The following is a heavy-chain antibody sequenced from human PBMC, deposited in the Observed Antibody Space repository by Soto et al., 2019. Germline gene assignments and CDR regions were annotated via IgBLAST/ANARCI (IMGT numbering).Heavy chain of an antibody. CDR2: INPNSGGT. CDR1: GYTFTGYY. CDR3: ARSYCSGGSCYEDYYYGMDV. V-gene: IGHV1-2*04. J-gene: IGHJ6*02. Sequence: ASVKVSCKASGYTFTGYYMHWVRQAAGQGLEWMGWINPNSGGTNYAQKFQGWVTMTRDTSISTAYMELSRLRSDDTAVYYCARSYCSGGSCYEDYYYGMDVWGQGTTVTVSS. D-gene: IGHD2-15*01.